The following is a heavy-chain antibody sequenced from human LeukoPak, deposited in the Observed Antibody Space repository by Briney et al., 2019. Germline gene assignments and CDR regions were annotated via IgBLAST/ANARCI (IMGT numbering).Heavy chain of an antibody. Sequence: GESLKISCEGSGYSFTSYWIGWVRQMPGKGLEWMGIIYPGDSDTRYSPSFQGQVTISADKSISTAYLQWSSLKASDTAMYYCARLGIGKIVVVPAAPSYYFDYWGQGTLVTVSS. V-gene: IGHV5-51*01. D-gene: IGHD2-2*01. CDR2: IYPGDSDT. CDR3: ARLGIGKIVVVPAAPSYYFDY. J-gene: IGHJ4*02. CDR1: GYSFTSYW.